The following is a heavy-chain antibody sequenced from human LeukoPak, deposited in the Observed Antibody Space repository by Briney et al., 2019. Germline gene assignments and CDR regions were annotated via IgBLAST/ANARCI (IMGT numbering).Heavy chain of an antibody. D-gene: IGHD6-19*01. Sequence: SETLSLTCTVSGGSISSYYWSLIRQPPGKGLEWIGYIYYSGSTNYNPSLKSRVAISVDTSKNQFSLKLSSVTAADTAVYYCARHKRVAGYDYWGQGTLVTVSS. CDR2: IYYSGST. CDR3: ARHKRVAGYDY. V-gene: IGHV4-59*08. CDR1: GGSISSYY. J-gene: IGHJ4*02.